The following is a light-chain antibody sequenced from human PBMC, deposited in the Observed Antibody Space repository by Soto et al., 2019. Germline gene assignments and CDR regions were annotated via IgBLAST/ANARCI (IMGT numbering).Light chain of an antibody. V-gene: IGLV2-8*01. CDR2: EVS. CDR3: SSYADTNNYV. CDR1: SSDVGTYNF. J-gene: IGLJ1*01. Sequence: QSVLTQPPSASGSPGQSVTISCTGTSSDVGTYNFVSWYQQHPGKAPKLMVYEVSMRPSGVPDRFSGSKSGNTASLTVSGLQAEDDADYFCSSYADTNNYVFGTGTKVTVL.